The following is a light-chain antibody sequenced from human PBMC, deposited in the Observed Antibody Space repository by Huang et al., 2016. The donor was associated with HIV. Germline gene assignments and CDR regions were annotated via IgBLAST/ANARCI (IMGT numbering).Light chain of an antibody. CDR2: GAS. Sequence: EIVMTQSPATLSVSPGERATLSCWASQSFSNNLAWYQQKPGQAPRLRIYGASTRANGSPARCSGSGSGTEFILTISSLQSEDFAVYYCQQYNNWPGTFGQWTKVEIK. V-gene: IGKV3-15*01. CDR3: QQYNNWPGT. J-gene: IGKJ1*01. CDR1: QSFSNN.